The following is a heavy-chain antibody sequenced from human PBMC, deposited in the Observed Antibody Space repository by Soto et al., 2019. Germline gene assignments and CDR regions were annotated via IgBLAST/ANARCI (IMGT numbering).Heavy chain of an antibody. CDR3: VFGDCTTTSCSYYFYGLDV. D-gene: IGHD2-2*01. CDR1: GYTLTELS. V-gene: IGHV1-24*01. J-gene: IGHJ6*02. Sequence: ASVKVSCKVSGYTLTELSMHWVRQAPGKGLEWMGGFDPEDGETIYAQKFQGRVTVTADESTSTAYLELTSLTSEDTAMYYCVFGDCTTTSCSYYFYGLDVWGQGSPVNVS. CDR2: FDPEDGET.